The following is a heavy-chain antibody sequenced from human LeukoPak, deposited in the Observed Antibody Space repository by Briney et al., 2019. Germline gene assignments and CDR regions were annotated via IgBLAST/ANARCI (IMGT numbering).Heavy chain of an antibody. J-gene: IGHJ4*02. CDR3: AREREYTMGFYYFDY. Sequence: SETLSLTCTVSGGSISSSSYYWGWIRQPPGKGLEWIGSIYYSGSTYYNPSLKSRVTISVDTSKNQFSLKLSSVTAADTAVYYCAREREYTMGFYYFDYWGQGTLVTVSS. V-gene: IGHV4-39*07. D-gene: IGHD6-6*01. CDR1: GGSISSSSYY. CDR2: IYYSGST.